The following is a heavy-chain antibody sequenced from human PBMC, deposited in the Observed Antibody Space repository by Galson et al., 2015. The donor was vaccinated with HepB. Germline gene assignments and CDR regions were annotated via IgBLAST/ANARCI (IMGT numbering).Heavy chain of an antibody. CDR3: ARDGYSYGYSWYFDL. Sequence: SLRLSCAASGFTVSSNYMSWVRQAPGKGLEWVSVIYSGGSTYYADSVKGRFTISRDNSKNTLYLQMNSLRAEDTAVYYCARDGYSYGYSWYFDLWGRGTLATVSS. CDR2: IYSGGST. J-gene: IGHJ2*01. V-gene: IGHV3-66*02. D-gene: IGHD5-18*01. CDR1: GFTVSSNY.